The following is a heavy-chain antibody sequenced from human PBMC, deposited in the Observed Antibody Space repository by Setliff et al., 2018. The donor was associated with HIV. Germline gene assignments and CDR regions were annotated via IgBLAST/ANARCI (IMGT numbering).Heavy chain of an antibody. CDR3: TTATIPPAGWGALDI. CDR1: GFTFSNAW. D-gene: IGHD6-19*01. V-gene: IGHV3-15*07. CDR2: IKTKTDGETT. Sequence: PGGSLRLSCAASGFTFSNAWMNWVRQAPGKGLEWVGRIKTKTDGETTDYAAPVKGRFTISRDDSKNLLSLQLNALRTEDTGVYYCTTATIPPAGWGALDIWGPGTTVTVSS. J-gene: IGHJ3*02.